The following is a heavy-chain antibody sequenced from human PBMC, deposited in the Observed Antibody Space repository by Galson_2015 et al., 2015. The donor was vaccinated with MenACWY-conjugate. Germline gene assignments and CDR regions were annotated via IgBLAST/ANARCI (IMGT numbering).Heavy chain of an antibody. Sequence: LSLTCTISGGSISSYYWRWIWQPPGKGLEWIGYIYYSGSTNHNPSLMSRVTISVDTSKNQFSLKLSSVTAADTAVYYCARLRYSGSYYYFDYWGQGTLVTVSS. J-gene: IGHJ4*02. D-gene: IGHD1-26*01. V-gene: IGHV4-59*08. CDR3: ARLRYSGSYYYFDY. CDR2: IYYSGST. CDR1: GGSISSYY.